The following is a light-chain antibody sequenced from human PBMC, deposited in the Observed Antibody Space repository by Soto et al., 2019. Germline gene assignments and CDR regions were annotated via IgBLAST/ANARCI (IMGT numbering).Light chain of an antibody. CDR3: QQLDSYPRT. CDR2: TAS. J-gene: IGKJ1*01. V-gene: IGKV1-9*01. CDR1: QGISSY. Sequence: DIQLTQSPSFLSASVGDRVTITCRASQGISSYLAWYQLKPGKAPKLLISTASSLQSGVPSRFSGSGSGTEFTLTISSLQPEDFATYYCQQLDSYPRTFGQGTKVDIK.